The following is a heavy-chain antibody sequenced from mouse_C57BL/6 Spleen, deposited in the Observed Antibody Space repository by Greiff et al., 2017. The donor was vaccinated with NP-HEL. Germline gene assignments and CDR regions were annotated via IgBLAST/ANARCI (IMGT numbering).Heavy chain of an antibody. D-gene: IGHD3-2*02. V-gene: IGHV1-11*01. Sequence: QVQLKQSGAELASPGASVTLSCKASGYTFTDHIMNWVKKRPGQGLEWIGRIYPVSGETNYNQKFMGKATFSVDRSSSTVYMVLNSLTSEDPAVYYCGRGWAAQAAWFAYWGQGTLVTVSA. CDR2: IYPVSGET. J-gene: IGHJ3*01. CDR3: GRGWAAQAAWFAY. CDR1: GYTFTDHI.